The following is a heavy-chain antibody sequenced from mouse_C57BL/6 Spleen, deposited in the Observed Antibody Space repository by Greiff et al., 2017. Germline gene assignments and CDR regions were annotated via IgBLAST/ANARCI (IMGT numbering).Heavy chain of an antibody. V-gene: IGHV1-81*01. J-gene: IGHJ4*01. Sequence: VKLQESGAELARPGASVKLSCKASGYTFTSYGISWVKQRTGQGLEWIGEIYPRSGNTYYNEKVKGKATLTADKSSSTAYMELRSLTSEDSAVYFCARRITTVYAMDYWGQGTSVTVSS. D-gene: IGHD1-1*01. CDR1: GYTFTSYG. CDR2: IYPRSGNT. CDR3: ARRITTVYAMDY.